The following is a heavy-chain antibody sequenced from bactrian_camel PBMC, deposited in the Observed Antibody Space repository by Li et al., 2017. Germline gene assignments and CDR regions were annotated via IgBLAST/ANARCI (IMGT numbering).Heavy chain of an antibody. Sequence: HVQLVESGGGSVQAGGSLRLSCVVSGDTASTYCMGWFRQAPGQLREGVAAIDSDGNTSYGEAVKGRFTISRDNAKNTLYLQLNSLTREDSAMYYCTRETQWVGYHEFAEYWGQGTQVTVS. CDR2: IDSDGNT. V-gene: IGHV3S53*01. CDR1: GDTASTYC. D-gene: IGHD5*01. J-gene: IGHJ4*01. CDR3: TRETQWVGYHEFAEY.